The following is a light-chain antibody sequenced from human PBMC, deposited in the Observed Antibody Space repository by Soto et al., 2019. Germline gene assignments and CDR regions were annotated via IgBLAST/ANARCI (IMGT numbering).Light chain of an antibody. CDR3: QQYYTWPVT. Sequence: EIVMTQSPATLSVSPGERATLSCRASQSVSSNLAWYQQKPGQAPRLLISGASSRATGIPARFSGGGSGTEFTLTISSLQSEDSAVYYCQQYYTWPVTFGGGTKVDI. CDR1: QSVSSN. J-gene: IGKJ4*01. CDR2: GAS. V-gene: IGKV3-15*01.